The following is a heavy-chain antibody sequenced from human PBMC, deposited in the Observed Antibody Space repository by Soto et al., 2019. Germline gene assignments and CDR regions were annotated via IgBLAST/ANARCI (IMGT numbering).Heavy chain of an antibody. Sequence: EVQLVESGGGLVQPGGSLRLSCAASGFTFSSYWMHWVRQAPGKGLVWVSRINSDGSTTSYADSVKGRFTISRDNAKNTLYLQMNSLRAEDTAVYYCARWWSYDILTGPPVYYYGMDVWGQGTTVTVSS. CDR2: INSDGSTT. V-gene: IGHV3-74*01. CDR1: GFTFSSYW. D-gene: IGHD3-9*01. CDR3: ARWWSYDILTGPPVYYYGMDV. J-gene: IGHJ6*02.